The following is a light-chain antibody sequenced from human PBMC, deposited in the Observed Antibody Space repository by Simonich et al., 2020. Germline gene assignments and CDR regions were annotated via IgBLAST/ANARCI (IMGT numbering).Light chain of an antibody. CDR3: QQYDNLPIT. V-gene: IGKV1-33*01. Sequence: DIQMTQSPSSLSASVGDRVTITCQASQDISNYLNWYQQKPGKAPKLLIYDASNLETGFPSRFSGSGSGTYFTFTISSLQPEDIATYYCQQYDNLPITFGPGTKVDIK. J-gene: IGKJ3*01. CDR2: DAS. CDR1: QDISNY.